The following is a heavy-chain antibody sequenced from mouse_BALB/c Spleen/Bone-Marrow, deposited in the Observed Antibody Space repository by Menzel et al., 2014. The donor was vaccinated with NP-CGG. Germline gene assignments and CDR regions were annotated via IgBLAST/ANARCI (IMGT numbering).Heavy chain of an antibody. CDR1: GYAFSSSW. CDR3: ARGGNSWYFDV. J-gene: IGHJ1*01. Sequence: QVQLQQSGPELVKPGASVKISCKASGYAFSSSWMNWVKQRPGQGLERIGRIYPGDGDTNYNGKFKGKATLTADKSSSTAYMQLSSLTSVDSAVYFCARGGNSWYFDVWGAGTTVTVSS. CDR2: IYPGDGDT. D-gene: IGHD2-1*01. V-gene: IGHV1-82*01.